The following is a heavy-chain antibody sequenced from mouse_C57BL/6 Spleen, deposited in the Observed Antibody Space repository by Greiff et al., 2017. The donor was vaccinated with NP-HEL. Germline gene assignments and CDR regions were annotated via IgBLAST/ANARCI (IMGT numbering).Heavy chain of an antibody. J-gene: IGHJ1*03. D-gene: IGHD1-1*01. Sequence: QVQLQQSGPELVKPGASVKISCKASGYAFSSSWMNWVKQRPGKGLEWIGWFYPGSGSIKYNEKFKDKATLTADKSSSTVYMELSRLTSEDSAVYFGARHGLITTVAYWYFDVWGTGTTVTVSS. CDR2: FYPGSGSI. CDR1: GYAFSSSW. CDR3: ARHGLITTVAYWYFDV. V-gene: IGHV1-62-2*01.